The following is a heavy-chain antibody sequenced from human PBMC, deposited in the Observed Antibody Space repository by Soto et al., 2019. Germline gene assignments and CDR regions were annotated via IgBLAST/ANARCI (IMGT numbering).Heavy chain of an antibody. V-gene: IGHV1-2*04. CDR2: INPNSGGT. J-gene: IGHJ4*02. CDR1: GYTFTGYY. Sequence: QVQLVQSGAEVKKPGASVKVSCKASGYTFTGYYMHWVRQAPGQGLEWMGWINPNSGGTNYAQKFQGWVTMTRDTSISTAYMELSRLRSDDTAVYYCARDAGYCTNGVCYTRANYFDYWGQGTLVTVSS. D-gene: IGHD2-8*01. CDR3: ARDAGYCTNGVCYTRANYFDY.